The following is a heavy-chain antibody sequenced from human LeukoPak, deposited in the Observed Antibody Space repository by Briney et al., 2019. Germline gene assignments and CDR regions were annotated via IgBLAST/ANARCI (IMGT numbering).Heavy chain of an antibody. Sequence: PGGSLRLSCAASGFTVSSNYMSWVRQAPGKGLEWVSVIYSGGSTYYADSVKGRFTISRDNSKNTLYLQMNSLRAEDTAVYYCARGRYSSPMDVRGQGTTVTVSS. J-gene: IGHJ6*02. CDR1: GFTVSSNY. V-gene: IGHV3-66*01. CDR2: IYSGGST. D-gene: IGHD6-19*01. CDR3: ARGRYSSPMDV.